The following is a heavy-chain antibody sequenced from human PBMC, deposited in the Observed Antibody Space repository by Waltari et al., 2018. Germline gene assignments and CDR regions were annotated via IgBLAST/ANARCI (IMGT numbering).Heavy chain of an antibody. CDR1: GGTFSSYD. J-gene: IGHJ4*02. V-gene: IGHV1-69*05. CDR2: IIPIFGTA. CDR3: ARGGGMDCSGGSCYFDY. Sequence: QVQLVQSGAEGKKPGSSVKVSCKASGGTFSSYDISWVRQAPGQGLEWMGGIIPIFGTANYAQKFQGRVTITTDESTSTAYMELSSLRSEDTAVYYCARGGGMDCSGGSCYFDYWGQGTLVTVSS. D-gene: IGHD2-15*01.